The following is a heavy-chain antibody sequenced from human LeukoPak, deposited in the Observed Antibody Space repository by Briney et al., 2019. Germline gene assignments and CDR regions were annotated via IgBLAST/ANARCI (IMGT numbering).Heavy chain of an antibody. V-gene: IGHV3-30*18. Sequence: PGGSLRLSCAASGFTFSSYGMHWVRQPPGKGLEWVAVVADDGGDKHHADSVKGRFTISRDNSKKTLYLQMNNLRPEDTAVYYCVKDGVYFDCWGQGTLVTVSS. J-gene: IGHJ4*02. D-gene: IGHD2-8*01. CDR3: VKDGVYFDC. CDR1: GFTFSSYG. CDR2: VADDGGDK.